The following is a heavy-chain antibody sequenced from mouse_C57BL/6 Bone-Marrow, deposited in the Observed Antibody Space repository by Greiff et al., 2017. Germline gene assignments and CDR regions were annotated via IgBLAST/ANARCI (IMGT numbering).Heavy chain of an antibody. CDR3: ATAGGKTGAY. J-gene: IGHJ3*01. CDR1: GYTFTSYW. Sequence: QVQLQQPGAELVRPGPSVKLSCKASGYTFTSYWMHWVKQRPGQGLEWIGVIDPSDSYTNYNQKFKGKATLTVDTSSSTAYMQLSSLPSEDSAVYYWATAGGKTGAYWGQGTLVTVSA. D-gene: IGHD4-1*01. CDR2: IDPSDSYT. V-gene: IGHV1-59*01.